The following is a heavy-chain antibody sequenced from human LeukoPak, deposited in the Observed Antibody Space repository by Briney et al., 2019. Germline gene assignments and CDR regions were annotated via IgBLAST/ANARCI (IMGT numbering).Heavy chain of an antibody. CDR3: ARGGRYSSGQDTDY. J-gene: IGHJ4*02. Sequence: GGSLRLSCAASGFTFSSYAMHRVRQAPGKGLEYVSAISSNGGSTYYANSVKGRFTISRDNSKNTLYLQMGSLRAEDMAVYYCARGGRYSSGQDTDYWGQGTLVTVSS. D-gene: IGHD6-19*01. CDR2: ISSNGGST. V-gene: IGHV3-64*01. CDR1: GFTFSSYA.